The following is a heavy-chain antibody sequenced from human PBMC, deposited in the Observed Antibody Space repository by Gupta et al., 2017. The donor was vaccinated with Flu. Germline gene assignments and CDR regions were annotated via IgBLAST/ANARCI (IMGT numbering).Heavy chain of an antibody. CDR1: GFTFSDHY. CDR3: ARVGILWFGEHPGYFDY. V-gene: IGHV3-72*01. J-gene: IGHJ4*02. Sequence: EVQLVESGGGLVQPGGSLRLSCAASGFTFSDHYMDWVRQAPGKGLEWVGRTRNKANSYTTEYAASVKGRFTISRDDSKNSLYLQMNSLKTEDTAVYYCARVGILWFGEHPGYFDYWGQGTLVTVSS. D-gene: IGHD3-10*01. CDR2: TRNKANSYTT.